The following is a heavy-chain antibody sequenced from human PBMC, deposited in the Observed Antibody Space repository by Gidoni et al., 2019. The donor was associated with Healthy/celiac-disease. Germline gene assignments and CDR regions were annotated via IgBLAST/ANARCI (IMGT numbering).Heavy chain of an antibody. CDR1: GFTFRSYG. CDR3: ARVTDSSGYYYFDY. D-gene: IGHD3-22*01. V-gene: IGHV3-33*01. J-gene: IGHJ4*02. CDR2: IWYDGSNK. Sequence: QVQLVESGGGVVQPGRSLRLSCAASGFTFRSYGMHWVRQAPGKGLEGVAVIWYDGSNKYYADSVKGRFTISRDNSKNTLYLQMNSLRAEDTAVYYCARVTDSSGYYYFDYWGQGTLVTVSS.